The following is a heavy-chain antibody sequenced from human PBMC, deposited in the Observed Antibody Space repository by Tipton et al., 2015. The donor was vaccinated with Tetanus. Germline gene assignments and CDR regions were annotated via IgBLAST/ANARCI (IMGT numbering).Heavy chain of an antibody. CDR1: GFRFSSDW. CDR3: ARALWDQRRGGHFDH. Sequence: SLRLSCADTGFRFSSDWMGWVRQAAGKGLEWVAHINRDGSEKACADAVQGRFSISRDSAKNSLSLQMNSLRGEDTAVYYCARALWDQRRGGHFDHWGQGTQVTVSS. CDR2: INRDGSEK. J-gene: IGHJ4*02. D-gene: IGHD1-1*01. V-gene: IGHV3-7*01.